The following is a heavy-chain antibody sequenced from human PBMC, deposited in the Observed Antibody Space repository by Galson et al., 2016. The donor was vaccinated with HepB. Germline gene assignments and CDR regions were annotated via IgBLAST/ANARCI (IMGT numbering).Heavy chain of an antibody. Sequence: SLRLSCAASGFNFNYYAMNWVRQAPGKGLEWVSVTAASGGGANYAGSVKGRFTLSRDNSKNILYLQMNSLRAEDSAVYYCAKPGGYNLGPFDSWGQGTLVTVSS. V-gene: IGHV3-23*01. CDR1: GFNFNYYA. J-gene: IGHJ4*02. CDR2: TAASGGGA. CDR3: AKPGGYNLGPFDS. D-gene: IGHD2-8*02.